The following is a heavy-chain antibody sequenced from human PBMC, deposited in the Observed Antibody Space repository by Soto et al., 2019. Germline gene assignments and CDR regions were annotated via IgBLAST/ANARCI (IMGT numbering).Heavy chain of an antibody. CDR2: INHSGST. CDR1: GGSFSGYY. V-gene: IGHV4-34*01. D-gene: IGHD4-17*01. CDR3: ARGVTSDV. Sequence: SETLSLTCAVYGGSFSGYYWSWIRQHPGKGLEWIGEINHSGSTNYNPSLKSRVTISVDTSKNQFSLKLSSVTAADTAVYYCARGVTSDVWGQGTTVTVSS. J-gene: IGHJ6*02.